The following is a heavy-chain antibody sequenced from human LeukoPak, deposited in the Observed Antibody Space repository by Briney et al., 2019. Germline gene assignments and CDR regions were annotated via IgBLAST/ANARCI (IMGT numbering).Heavy chain of an antibody. CDR3: ARGSIVGATFDYFDY. Sequence: ASVKVSCKASGYTFTGYYIHWVRQAPGQGLEWMGWIKPISGGTDYAQKFQGRVTMTRDTSISTAYMELSRLRSDDTAVYYCARGSIVGATFDYFDYWGQGTLVTVSS. V-gene: IGHV1-2*02. D-gene: IGHD1-26*01. CDR1: GYTFTGYY. CDR2: IKPISGGT. J-gene: IGHJ4*02.